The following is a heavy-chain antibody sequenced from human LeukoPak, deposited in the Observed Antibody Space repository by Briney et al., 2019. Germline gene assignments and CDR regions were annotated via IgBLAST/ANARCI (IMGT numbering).Heavy chain of an antibody. V-gene: IGHV4-31*03. CDR1: GGSISSGGYY. D-gene: IGHD4-17*01. CDR3: AIHTPAGTYGDSRNWFDP. Sequence: PSETLSLTCSVSGGSISSGGYYWTWIRQHPGKGLEWIGYIYYSGSTYYNPSLQSRVTISVDTSKNQFSLKLSSVTAADTAVYYCAIHTPAGTYGDSRNWFDPWGQGTLVTVSS. CDR2: IYYSGST. J-gene: IGHJ5*02.